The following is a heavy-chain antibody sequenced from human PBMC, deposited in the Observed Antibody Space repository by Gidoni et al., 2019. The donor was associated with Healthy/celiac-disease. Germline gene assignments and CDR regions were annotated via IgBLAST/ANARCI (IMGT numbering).Heavy chain of an antibody. CDR1: GFTFSSYS. CDR2: ISSSSSTI. CDR3: ARADTAMVTVGFDY. Sequence: EVQLVESGGGLVQPGGSLRLSCAASGFTFSSYSMNWVRQAPGKGLEWVSYISSSSSTIYYADSVKGRFTISGDNAKNSLYLQMNSLRAEDTAVYYCARADTAMVTVGFDYWGQGTLVTVSS. J-gene: IGHJ4*02. V-gene: IGHV3-48*01. D-gene: IGHD5-18*01.